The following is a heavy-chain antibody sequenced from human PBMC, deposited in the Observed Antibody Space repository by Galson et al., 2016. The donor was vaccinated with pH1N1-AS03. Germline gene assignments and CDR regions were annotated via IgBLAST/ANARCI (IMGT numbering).Heavy chain of an antibody. V-gene: IGHV3-64*01. Sequence: SLRLSCAASGFTFSSYAMYWVRQAPGKGLAYVSAISGNGVSTYYANSVKGRLTISRDNSKNTLYLQMGSLRAEDMAVYYCARGPVSYSNYWFPPPDYWGQGTLVTVSS. CDR1: GFTFSSYA. J-gene: IGHJ4*02. D-gene: IGHD6-13*01. CDR3: ARGPVSYSNYWFPPPDY. CDR2: ISGNGVST.